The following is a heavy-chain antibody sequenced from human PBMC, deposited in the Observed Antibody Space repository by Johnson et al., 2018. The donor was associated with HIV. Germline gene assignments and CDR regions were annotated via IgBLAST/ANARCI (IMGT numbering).Heavy chain of an antibody. CDR1: GFTFSYVW. CDR2: IYSGGNT. J-gene: IGHJ3*02. V-gene: IGHV3-66*04. Sequence: VQLVESGGGFVEPGGSLRLSCAASGFTFSYVWMHWVRQAPGKGLEWVSVIYSGGNTYYADSVKGRFTISRDNSKNTLFLQMNSLRAEDTAVYYCVRRFYDSSAFDIWGQGTLVTVSS. CDR3: VRRFYDSSAFDI. D-gene: IGHD3-22*01.